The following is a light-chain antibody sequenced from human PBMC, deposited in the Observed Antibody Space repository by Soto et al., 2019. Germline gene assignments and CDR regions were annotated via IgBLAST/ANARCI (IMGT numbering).Light chain of an antibody. CDR3: TSWTTSTTMK. J-gene: IGLJ2*01. Sequence: QSALTQPASVSGSPGQSITISCTGTSSDVGAYNYVSWYQQHPGKAPKLMIYDVNIRPSGVSNRFSGSKSGNTASLTISGLQAEDEADYYCTSWTTSTTMKFGGGTKLPVL. CDR1: SSDVGAYNY. CDR2: DVN. V-gene: IGLV2-14*01.